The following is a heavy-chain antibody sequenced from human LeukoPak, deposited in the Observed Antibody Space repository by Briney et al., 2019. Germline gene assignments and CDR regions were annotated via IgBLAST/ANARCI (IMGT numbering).Heavy chain of an antibody. CDR2: ISFDGSNK. V-gene: IGHV3-30-3*01. D-gene: IGHD1-1*01. CDR1: GFTFSSYA. CDR3: AKEGGTMYFDL. Sequence: PGGSLRLSCAASGFTFSSYAMHWVRQAPGKGLEWVAVISFDGSNKYYADSVKGRFTISRDNSKNTLYLQMNSLRTEDTALYYCAKEGGTMYFDLWGRGTLVTVSS. J-gene: IGHJ2*01.